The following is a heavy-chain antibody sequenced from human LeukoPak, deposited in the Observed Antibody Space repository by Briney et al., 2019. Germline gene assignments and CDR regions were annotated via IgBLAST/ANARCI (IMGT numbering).Heavy chain of an antibody. V-gene: IGHV4-4*07. CDR1: GASVTTYY. D-gene: IGHD3-16*01. Sequence: KPSETLSPTCTVSGASVTTYYWSWIRQPAGKGLEWIGRIYSSGTTNYNLSLRGRVTMSLDTSRNRVSLKLSSVVAADTAMYYCARDYDKAFDYWGQGTLVTVSS. CDR3: ARDYDKAFDY. J-gene: IGHJ4*02. CDR2: IYSSGTT.